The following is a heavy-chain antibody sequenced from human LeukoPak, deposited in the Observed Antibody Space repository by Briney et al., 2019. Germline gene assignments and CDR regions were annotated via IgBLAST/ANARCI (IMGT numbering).Heavy chain of an antibody. D-gene: IGHD3-22*01. CDR1: GFTFSNAW. V-gene: IGHV3-15*07. J-gene: IGHJ4*02. CDR2: IKSKTDGGTT. Sequence: GGSLGLSCAASGFTFSNAWMNWVRQAPGKGLEWVGRIKSKTDGGTTDYAAPVKGRFTISRDDSKNTLYLQMNSLKTEDTAVYYCSTTYYYDSSEGYWGQGTLVTVSS. CDR3: STTYYYDSSEGY.